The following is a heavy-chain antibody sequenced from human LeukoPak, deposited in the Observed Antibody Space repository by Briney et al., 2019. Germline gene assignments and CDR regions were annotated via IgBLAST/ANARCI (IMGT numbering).Heavy chain of an antibody. CDR1: GFTFRSYW. V-gene: IGHV3-7*01. J-gene: IGHJ5*02. Sequence: GGSLRLSCAGSGFTFRSYWMSWVRQAPGKGLEWVANIKQDGSEKYYVDSVKGRFTISRDNAKNSLYLQMNSLRAEDTAVYYCARDSSSWYLTTENWFDPWGQGTLVTVSS. CDR3: ARDSSSWYLTTENWFDP. CDR2: IKQDGSEK. D-gene: IGHD6-13*01.